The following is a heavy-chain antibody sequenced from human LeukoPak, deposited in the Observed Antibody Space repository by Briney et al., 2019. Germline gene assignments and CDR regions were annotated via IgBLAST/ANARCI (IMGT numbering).Heavy chain of an antibody. Sequence: PGGSLRLSCAASGFTFSSYTMNWVRQPPGKGLEWVSNIGTSSTTIYYAVSVKGRFTISRDNAKNSLYPQMNSLRADDTAVYYCARFAAGGSYYYYMDVWGKGTTVTVSS. CDR2: IGTSSTTI. CDR3: ARFAAGGSYYYYMDV. J-gene: IGHJ6*03. V-gene: IGHV3-48*01. CDR1: GFTFSSYT. D-gene: IGHD2-15*01.